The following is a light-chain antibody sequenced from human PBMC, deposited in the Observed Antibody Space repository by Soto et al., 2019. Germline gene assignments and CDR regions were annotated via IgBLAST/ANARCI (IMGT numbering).Light chain of an antibody. CDR3: QQYNSYSIT. CDR2: GAS. CDR1: QSVSSK. J-gene: IGKJ5*01. V-gene: IGKV3-15*01. Sequence: EIVLTQSPGTLSVSPGERATLSCRASQSVSSKLAWYQQKPGQAPRLLIYGASTRATGIPARFSGSGSGTEFTLTISSLQPDDFATYFCQQYNSYSITFGQGTRLENK.